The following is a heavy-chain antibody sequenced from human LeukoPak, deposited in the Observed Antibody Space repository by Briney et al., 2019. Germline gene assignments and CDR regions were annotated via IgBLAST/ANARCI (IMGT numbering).Heavy chain of an antibody. CDR2: MNPNSGNT. CDR3: ARDAGGGGGFDY. D-gene: IGHD3-16*01. CDR1: GYTFTSYD. Sequence: ASVKVSCKASGYTFTSYDINWVRQATGQGLEWMGWMNPNSGNTGYAQKFQGRVTMTRNTSISTAYMELSSLRSGDTAVYYCARDAGGGGGFDYWGQGTLVTVSS. J-gene: IGHJ4*02. V-gene: IGHV1-8*01.